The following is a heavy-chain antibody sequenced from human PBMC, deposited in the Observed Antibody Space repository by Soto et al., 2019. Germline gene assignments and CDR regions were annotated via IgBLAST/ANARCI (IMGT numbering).Heavy chain of an antibody. CDR3: AREAEQQLAYSWFDP. CDR2: TDYRSKWFN. J-gene: IGHJ5*02. CDR1: GDSVSSNSAA. Sequence: QVQLQQSGLGLVKPSQTLSLTCAISGDSVSSNSAAWAWMRQSPSRGLEFLGRTDYRSKWFNDYAVSVKSRITINPDTSKNHFSLQLNSVTPEDTAVYYCAREAEQQLAYSWFDPWGQGTLVTVSS. V-gene: IGHV6-1*01. D-gene: IGHD6-13*01.